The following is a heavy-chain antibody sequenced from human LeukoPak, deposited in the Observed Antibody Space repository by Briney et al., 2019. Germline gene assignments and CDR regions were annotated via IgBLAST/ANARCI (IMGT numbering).Heavy chain of an antibody. J-gene: IGHJ4*02. CDR1: GFTFSSYG. D-gene: IGHD2-2*01. Sequence: GGSLRLSCAASGFTFSSYGMHWVRQAPGKGLEWVAVISYDGSNKYYADSVKGRFTISRDNSKNTLYLQMNSLRAEDTAVYYCAKDKYQLLKVSNYFDYWGQGTLVTVSS. CDR3: AKDKYQLLKVSNYFDY. V-gene: IGHV3-30*18. CDR2: ISYDGSNK.